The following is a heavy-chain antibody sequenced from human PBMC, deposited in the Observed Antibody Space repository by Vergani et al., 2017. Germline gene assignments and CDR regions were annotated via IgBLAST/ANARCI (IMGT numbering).Heavy chain of an antibody. CDR2: IRSKAYGGTT. Sequence: EVQLVESGGGLVQPGRSLRLSCTASGFTLGDYAMSWVRQAPGKGLEWVGFIRSKAYGGTTEYAASVKGRFTITRDDSKSIAYLQMNSLKTEDTAVYYCTRWRILWLYYFDYWGQGTLVTVSA. CDR3: TRWRILWLYYFDY. V-gene: IGHV3-49*04. CDR1: GFTLGDYA. D-gene: IGHD5-18*01. J-gene: IGHJ4*02.